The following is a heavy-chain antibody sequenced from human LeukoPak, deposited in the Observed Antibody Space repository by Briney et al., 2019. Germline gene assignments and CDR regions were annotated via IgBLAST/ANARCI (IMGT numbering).Heavy chain of an antibody. CDR2: IATAGDT. Sequence: PGGSLRLSCAASGFTFSSYDMHWVRQATEKGLEWVSAIATAGDTYYPGSVKGRFTISRENAKNSLYLQMNSLRAGDTAVYYCARVGGYSSSWGAFDFWGQGTMVTVSS. CDR1: GFTFSSYD. D-gene: IGHD6-13*01. V-gene: IGHV3-13*04. CDR3: ARVGGYSSSWGAFDF. J-gene: IGHJ3*01.